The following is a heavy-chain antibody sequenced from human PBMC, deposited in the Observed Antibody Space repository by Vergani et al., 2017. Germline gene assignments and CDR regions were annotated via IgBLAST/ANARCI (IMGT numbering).Heavy chain of an antibody. Sequence: QVQLQQWGAGLLKPSETLSLTCAVYGGSFSGYYWSWIRQHPGKGLEWIGYIYYSGSTYYNPSLKSRVTISVDTSKNQFSLKLSSVTAADTAVYYCARHPCSGGSCYPDYWGQGTLVTVSS. CDR3: ARHPCSGGSCYPDY. V-gene: IGHV4-34*01. CDR2: IYYSGST. J-gene: IGHJ4*02. D-gene: IGHD2-15*01. CDR1: GGSFSGYY.